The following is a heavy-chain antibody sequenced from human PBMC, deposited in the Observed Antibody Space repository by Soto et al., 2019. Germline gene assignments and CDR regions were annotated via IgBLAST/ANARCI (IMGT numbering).Heavy chain of an antibody. CDR1: GNTFTRYY. D-gene: IGHD6-6*01. CDR3: AREREYSSSMGYYGLDV. Sequence: QVQLVQSGTEVKKPGASVKVSCKTSGNTFTRYYLHWVRQAPGQGLEWMGIINPSGGGTSYAQKFQGRVSMTRDTSTSTVYMEMSSLRSEDTAVYYCAREREYSSSMGYYGLDVWGQGTTVTVSS. V-gene: IGHV1-46*01. CDR2: INPSGGGT. J-gene: IGHJ6*02.